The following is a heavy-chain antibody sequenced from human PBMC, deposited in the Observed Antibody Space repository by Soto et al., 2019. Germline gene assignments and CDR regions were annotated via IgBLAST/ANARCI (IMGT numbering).Heavy chain of an antibody. J-gene: IGHJ6*02. D-gene: IGHD1-1*01. Sequence: QVQLVESGGGVVQPGRSLGLSCAASAFTFNNYAMHCVRQAPGKGLEWVAVILSDGNSEYYADSVKGRFTISRDTAKNTLYLQINSLRAEDTAVYYCARESVQLEDAGGMDVWGQGTTVIVSS. CDR3: ARESVQLEDAGGMDV. CDR1: AFTFNNYA. CDR2: ILSDGNSE. V-gene: IGHV3-30-3*01.